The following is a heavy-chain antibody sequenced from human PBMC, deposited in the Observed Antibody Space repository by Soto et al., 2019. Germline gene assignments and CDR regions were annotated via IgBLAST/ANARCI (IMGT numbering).Heavy chain of an antibody. D-gene: IGHD3-22*01. CDR1: GGSFSGYY. J-gene: IGHJ4*02. CDR2: INHSGST. V-gene: IGHV4-34*01. Sequence: SETLSLTCAVYGGSFSGYYWSWIRQPPGKGLEWIGEINHSGSTNYNPSLKSRVTISVDTSKNQFSLKLSSVTAADTAVYYCARVSVVVITIDYWGQGTLVTVSS. CDR3: ARVSVVVITIDY.